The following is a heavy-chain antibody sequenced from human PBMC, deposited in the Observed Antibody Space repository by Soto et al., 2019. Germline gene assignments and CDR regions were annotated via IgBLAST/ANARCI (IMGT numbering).Heavy chain of an antibody. CDR2: ISGSGGST. Sequence: GSLRLSCAASGFTFSSYAMSWVRQAPGKGLEWVSAISGSGGSTYYADSVKGRFTISRDNSKNTLYLQMNSLRAEDTAVYYCAKQNGVAGSTQYFDYWGQGTLVTVSS. CDR3: AKQNGVAGSTQYFDY. J-gene: IGHJ4*02. V-gene: IGHV3-23*01. D-gene: IGHD6-19*01. CDR1: GFTFSSYA.